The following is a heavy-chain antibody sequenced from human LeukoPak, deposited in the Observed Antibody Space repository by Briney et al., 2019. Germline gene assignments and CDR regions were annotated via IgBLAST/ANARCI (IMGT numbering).Heavy chain of an antibody. CDR2: INWNGGST. D-gene: IGHD3-22*01. CDR3: ARDLSDSSGYYFDY. CDR1: GFTFDDYG. Sequence: GGSLRLSCAASGFTFDDYGMSWVRQAPGKGLEWVSGINWNGGSTGYADSVKGRFTISRDNDKNSLYLQMNSLRAEDTALYYCARDLSDSSGYYFDYWGQGTLVTVSS. J-gene: IGHJ4*02. V-gene: IGHV3-20*04.